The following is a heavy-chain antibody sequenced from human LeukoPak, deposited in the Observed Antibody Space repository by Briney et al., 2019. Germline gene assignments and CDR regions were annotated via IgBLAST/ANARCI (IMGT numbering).Heavy chain of an antibody. CDR2: IKQDGSQT. CDR3: ARVVVTEKRAFDY. J-gene: IGHJ4*02. CDR1: GFTFSTYW. D-gene: IGHD3-22*01. V-gene: IGHV3-7*03. Sequence: GGSLRLSCEASGFTFSTYWMSWVRQAPGKGLEWVANIKQDGSQTYHADSVKGRFTISRDNSKSTLYLQMNSLRAEDTAVYYCARVVVTEKRAFDYWGQGTLVTVSS.